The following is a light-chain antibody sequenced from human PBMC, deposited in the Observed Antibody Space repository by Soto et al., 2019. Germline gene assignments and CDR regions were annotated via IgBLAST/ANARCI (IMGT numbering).Light chain of an antibody. Sequence: DIQMTQSPSTLSASVGDRVTITCRASQSISSWLAWYQQKPGKAPKLLIYDASSLESGVPSRFSGSGSGTAFNLNIVSLQSDDFAPYCCQQYNIYWTFGQGTKVEIK. CDR1: QSISSW. CDR2: DAS. CDR3: QQYNIYWT. J-gene: IGKJ1*01. V-gene: IGKV1-5*01.